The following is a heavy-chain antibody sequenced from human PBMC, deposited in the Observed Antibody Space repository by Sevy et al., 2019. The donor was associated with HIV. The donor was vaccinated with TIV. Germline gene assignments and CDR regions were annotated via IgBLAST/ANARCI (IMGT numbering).Heavy chain of an antibody. V-gene: IGHV3-15*01. Sequence: GGSLRLSCAASGFTFSNAWMSWVRQAPGKGLEWVGRIKSKTDGGTTDYAAPVKGRFTISRDDSKNTLYLQMNSLKTEDTAVYYCTGRYCSGGSCYVDYWGQGTLVTVSS. CDR3: TGRYCSGGSCYVDY. CDR1: GFTFSNAW. D-gene: IGHD2-15*01. CDR2: IKSKTDGGTT. J-gene: IGHJ4*02.